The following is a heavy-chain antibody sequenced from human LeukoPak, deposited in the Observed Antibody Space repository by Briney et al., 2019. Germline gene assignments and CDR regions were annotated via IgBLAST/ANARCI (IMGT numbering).Heavy chain of an antibody. D-gene: IGHD2-2*01. CDR1: GLTFTDFW. CDR2: IKPDGNEK. CDR3: SGRDSSRSPRAY. V-gene: IGHV3-7*01. J-gene: IGHJ4*02. Sequence: GGSLRLSCAASGLTFTDFWMNWVRLAPGRGLEWLANIKPDGNEKYYVDSVKGRFAISRDNAKNEVYLEMNSLRAEDTGVYYCSGRDSSRSPRAYWGQGTLVSVSS.